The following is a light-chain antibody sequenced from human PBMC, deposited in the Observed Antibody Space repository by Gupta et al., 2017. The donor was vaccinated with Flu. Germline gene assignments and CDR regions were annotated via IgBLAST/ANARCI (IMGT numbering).Light chain of an antibody. V-gene: IGKV1-5*03. J-gene: IGKJ1*01. CDR3: QQYDSYSR. CDR2: KAS. CDR1: QNIRGW. Sequence: DIYLTQSPSTLPASVGDRVTITCRASQNIRGWLAWYQQKPGKAPKLLISKASSLESGVPFRFSGDGAGTEFTLTSSSLQPDDFATYYCQQYDSYSRFGQGTKVEVK.